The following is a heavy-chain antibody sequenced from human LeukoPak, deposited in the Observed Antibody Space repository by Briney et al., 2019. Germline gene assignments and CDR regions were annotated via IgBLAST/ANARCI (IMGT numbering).Heavy chain of an antibody. Sequence: ASVKVSCKVSGYXLTELSIHWVRQAPGKGLEWMGGFDPEDGETIYAQKFQGRVTMTEDTSTDTTYMELSSLRSEDTAVYYCATERGIGSRHFWNYWGQGTPVTVSS. D-gene: IGHD3-3*01. J-gene: IGHJ4*02. CDR1: GYXLTELS. CDR2: FDPEDGET. V-gene: IGHV1-24*01. CDR3: ATERGIGSRHFWNY.